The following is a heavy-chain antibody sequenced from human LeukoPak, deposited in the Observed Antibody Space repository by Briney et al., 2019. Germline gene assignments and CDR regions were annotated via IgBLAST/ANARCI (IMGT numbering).Heavy chain of an antibody. V-gene: IGHV3-21*01. CDR1: GFTFSSYS. Sequence: GGPLRLSCAASGFTFSSYSMNWVRQAPGKGLEWVSSISGSSTYIYYADSVKGRFNISRDNAKNPLYLQMNSLRAEDTAIYYCARANPLPLTAHYFDYWGQGTLLTVSS. CDR2: ISGSSTYI. D-gene: IGHD3-16*02. CDR3: ARANPLPLTAHYFDY. J-gene: IGHJ4*02.